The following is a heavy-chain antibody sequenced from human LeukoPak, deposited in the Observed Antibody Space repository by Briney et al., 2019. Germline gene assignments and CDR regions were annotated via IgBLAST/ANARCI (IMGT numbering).Heavy chain of an antibody. D-gene: IGHD3-10*02. CDR3: TRENYVPDS. CDR1: GGSISSGNW. J-gene: IGHJ4*02. CDR2: ISNGGYPT. Sequence: GTLSLTCAVSGGSISSGNWWSWVRQTPGKGLEWVASISNGGYPTYYVDSVRGRFTISRDDARNSLFLQMNGLRADDTAVYYCTRENYVPDSWGQGTLVTVSS. V-gene: IGHV3-7*03.